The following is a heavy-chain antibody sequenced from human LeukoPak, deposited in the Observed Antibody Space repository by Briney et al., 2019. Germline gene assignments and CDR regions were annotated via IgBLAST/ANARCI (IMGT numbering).Heavy chain of an antibody. V-gene: IGHV3-21*01. Sequence: PGGSLRLSCAASGFTFSNYNMNWVRQAPGKGLEWVSSITSSSTYIYYADSVKGRFTISRDNAKNSLYLQMNSLRAEDTAVYYCARSGNNYYYYMDVWGKGTTVTVSS. CDR2: ITSSSTYI. CDR1: GFTFSNYN. CDR3: ARSGNNYYYYMDV. D-gene: IGHD2/OR15-2a*01. J-gene: IGHJ6*03.